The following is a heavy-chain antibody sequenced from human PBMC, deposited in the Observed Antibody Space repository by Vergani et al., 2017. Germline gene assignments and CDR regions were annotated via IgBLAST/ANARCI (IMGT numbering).Heavy chain of an antibody. V-gene: IGHV3-23*01. J-gene: IGHJ4*02. CDR3: VDDAGSYKNFFDS. CDR2: LTGCGGST. Sequence: EVQLLESGGSLKQPGGSVRLSCAASGFTLSTYAMHWVRQAPGKGLEWVSALTGCGGSTYYADAFKGRFISSRDNSRDTLYLQMNSLRPKDTATYYCVDDAGSYKNFFDSWGQGTRVTVSS. D-gene: IGHD1-26*01. CDR1: GFTLSTYA.